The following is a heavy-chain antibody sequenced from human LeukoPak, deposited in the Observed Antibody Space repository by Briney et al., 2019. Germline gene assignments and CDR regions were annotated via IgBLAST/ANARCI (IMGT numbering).Heavy chain of an antibody. Sequence: PSETLSLTCAVYGGSFSGYYWSWIRQPPGKGLEWIGEINHSGSTNYNPSLKSRVTISVDTSKNQFSLKLSSVTAADTAVYYCANVWGSYRYNYYGMDVWGQGTTVTVSS. V-gene: IGHV4-34*01. CDR2: INHSGST. CDR3: ANVWGSYRYNYYGMDV. D-gene: IGHD3-16*02. CDR1: GGSFSGYY. J-gene: IGHJ6*02.